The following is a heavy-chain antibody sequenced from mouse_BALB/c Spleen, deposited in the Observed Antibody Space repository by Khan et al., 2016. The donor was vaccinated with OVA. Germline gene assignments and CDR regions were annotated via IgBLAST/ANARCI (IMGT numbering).Heavy chain of an antibody. CDR1: GFSLTSYG. Sequence: QVQLKQSGPGLVAPSQSLSITCTVSGFSLTSYGVSWVRQPPGKGLEWLGVIWGDGNTHFHSALRSRLSISKDNSKSQVFLKLNSLQTDDTATYXCAKDRGYYAVDYWGQGTSVTVSS. V-gene: IGHV2-3*01. CDR2: IWGDGNT. J-gene: IGHJ4*01. CDR3: AKDRGYYAVDY.